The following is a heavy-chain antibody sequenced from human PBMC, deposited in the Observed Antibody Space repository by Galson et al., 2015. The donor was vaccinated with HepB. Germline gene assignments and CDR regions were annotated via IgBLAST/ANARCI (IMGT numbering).Heavy chain of an antibody. Sequence: SLRLSCAASGFTVRNNYINWVRQAPGKGLEWVSDFYGAGRTSYSDSVKGRFIISRDSYKHTLYLQMHSLRAEDTAEDYCVRGYDHETMGEDYWSQRTLVTVSS. D-gene: IGHD4/OR15-4a*01. J-gene: IGHJ4*02. CDR1: GFTVRNNY. CDR2: FYGAGRT. CDR3: VRGYDHETMGEDY. V-gene: IGHV3-53*01.